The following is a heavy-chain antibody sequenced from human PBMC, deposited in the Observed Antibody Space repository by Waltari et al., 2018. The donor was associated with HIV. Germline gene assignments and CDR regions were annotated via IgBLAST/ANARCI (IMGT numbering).Heavy chain of an antibody. J-gene: IGHJ4*02. CDR3: ARLEGGY. Sequence: QVQLQVSGPGLANPSETLSLTCTVPGDSFSSYYWGWIRQPAGKGLEWSGRIYTSGSTNYNPYLKSRVTMSVDTSKNQFSLNLSYVTAADTAVYYCARLEGGYWGQGTLVTVSS. V-gene: IGHV4-4*07. CDR2: IYTSGST. D-gene: IGHD3-3*01. CDR1: GDSFSSYY.